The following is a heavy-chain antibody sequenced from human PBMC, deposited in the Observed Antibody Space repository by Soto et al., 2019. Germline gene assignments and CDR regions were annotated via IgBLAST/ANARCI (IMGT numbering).Heavy chain of an antibody. CDR3: ARTRGTGALYPAAV. CDR1: GESVSSPNW. J-gene: IGHJ6*02. D-gene: IGHD3-16*01. Sequence: QLQLQESGPRLVMPSGTLSLTCVVSGESVSSPNWWNWVRQSPLKGLEWIGDIFETGVTTYTPSLETRATMSVDNSQNHISLTLASVTAADTGIYFCARTRGTGALYPAAVRGRGTAVTVSS. V-gene: IGHV4-4*02. CDR2: IFETGVT.